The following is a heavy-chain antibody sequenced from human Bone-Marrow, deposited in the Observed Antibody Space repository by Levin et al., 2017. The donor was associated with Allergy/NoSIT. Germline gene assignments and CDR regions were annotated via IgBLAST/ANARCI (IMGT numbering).Heavy chain of an antibody. CDR1: GTTFKSYA. D-gene: IGHD3-9*01. Sequence: GGSLRLSCRASGTTFKSYAINWVRQASGQGLEWMGGIIPMLGTANYAQNFQGRVTITADDFTSTVYMELRSLRSEDTAMYYCSYDVLTESYYYGMDVWGQGATVTVSS. V-gene: IGHV1-69*01. CDR3: SYDVLTESYYYGMDV. J-gene: IGHJ6*02. CDR2: IIPMLGTA.